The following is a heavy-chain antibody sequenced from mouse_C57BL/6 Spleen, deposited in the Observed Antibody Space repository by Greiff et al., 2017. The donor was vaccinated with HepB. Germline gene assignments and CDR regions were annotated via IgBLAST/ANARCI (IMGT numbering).Heavy chain of an antibody. V-gene: IGHV1-19*01. Sequence: VQLQQSGPVLVKPGASVKMSCKASGYTFTDYYMNWVKQSHGKSLEWIGVINPYNGGTSYNQKFKGKATLTVDKSSSTAYMELNSLTSEDSAVYYCARDRRDYAMDYWGQGTSVTVSS. CDR2: INPYNGGT. J-gene: IGHJ4*01. CDR1: GYTFTDYY. CDR3: ARDRRDYAMDY.